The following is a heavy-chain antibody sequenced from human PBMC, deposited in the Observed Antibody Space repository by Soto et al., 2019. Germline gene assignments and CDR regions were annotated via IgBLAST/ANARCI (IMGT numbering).Heavy chain of an antibody. Sequence: EVQLVESGGGLVKPGGSLRLSCAASGFTFSSYSMNWVRQAPGKGLEWVSSISSSSSYIYYADSVKGRFTISRDNAKNSRYLQMNSLRAEDTAVYYCARDQGESYFDYWGQGTLVTVSS. V-gene: IGHV3-21*01. CDR3: ARDQGESYFDY. CDR1: GFTFSSYS. J-gene: IGHJ4*02. CDR2: ISSSSSYI.